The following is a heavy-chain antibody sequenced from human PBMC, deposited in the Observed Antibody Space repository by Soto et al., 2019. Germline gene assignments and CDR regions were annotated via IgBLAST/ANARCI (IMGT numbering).Heavy chain of an antibody. CDR2: IYYSGST. CDR1: GGSISSYY. CDR3: ARRVVVVPAAPSRRDYYYYMDV. Sequence: SETLSLTCTVSGGSISSYYWSWIRQPPGKGLEWIGYIYYSGSTNYNPSLKSRVTISVDTSKNQFSLKLSSVTAADTAVYYCARRVVVVPAAPSRRDYYYYMDVWGKGTTVTVSS. J-gene: IGHJ6*03. D-gene: IGHD2-2*01. V-gene: IGHV4-59*08.